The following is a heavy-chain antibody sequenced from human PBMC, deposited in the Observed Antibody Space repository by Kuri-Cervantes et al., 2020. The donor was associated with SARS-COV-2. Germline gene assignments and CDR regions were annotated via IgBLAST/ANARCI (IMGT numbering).Heavy chain of an antibody. D-gene: IGHD2-2*02. CDR3: ARDIVVVPAAIHYYYCMDV. Sequence: LTCAASGVTFSSSSMNWVRQAPGKGLEWVSSISSSSSYIYYADSVKGRFTISRDNARNSLYLQMNSLRAEDTAVYYCARDIVVVPAAIHYYYCMDVWGQGTTVTVSS. J-gene: IGHJ6*02. CDR1: GVTFSSSS. CDR2: ISSSSSYI. V-gene: IGHV3-21*01.